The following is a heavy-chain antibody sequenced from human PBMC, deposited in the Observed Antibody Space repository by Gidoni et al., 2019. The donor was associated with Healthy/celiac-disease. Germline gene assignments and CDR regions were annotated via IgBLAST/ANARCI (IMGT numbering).Heavy chain of an antibody. CDR1: GFTFSSYG. J-gene: IGHJ4*02. D-gene: IGHD4-17*01. CDR2: ISYDGSNK. Sequence: QLQLVESGGGVVHPGRSLRLSCAASGFTFSSYGMHWVRQAPGKGLEWVAVISYDGSNKYYADSGKGRFTISRDNSKNTLYLQMNSLRAEDTAVYYCAKEATVTPFDYWGQGTLVTVSS. V-gene: IGHV3-30*18. CDR3: AKEATVTPFDY.